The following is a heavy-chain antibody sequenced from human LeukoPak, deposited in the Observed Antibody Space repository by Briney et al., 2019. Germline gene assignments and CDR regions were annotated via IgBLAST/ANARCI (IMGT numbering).Heavy chain of an antibody. D-gene: IGHD2-2*01. Sequence: SSETLSLTCTVSGGSISSYYWSWIRQPPGKGLEWIGYIYYSGSTNYNPSLKSRVTISVDTSKNQFSLKLSSVTAADTAVYYCARYAYCSSTSCYGYYFDYWGQGTLVTVSS. J-gene: IGHJ4*02. CDR1: GGSISSYY. CDR2: IYYSGST. CDR3: ARYAYCSSTSCYGYYFDY. V-gene: IGHV4-59*01.